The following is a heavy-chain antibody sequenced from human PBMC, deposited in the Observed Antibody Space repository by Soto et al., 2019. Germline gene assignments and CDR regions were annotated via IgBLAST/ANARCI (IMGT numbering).Heavy chain of an antibody. CDR1: GGSISIYY. CDR2: IYYSGSN. D-gene: IGHD1-26*01. CDR3: ARGGWVGDTYLGLDD. Sequence: NPSETLSLTCTFSGGSISIYYWSWIRQPPGKGLDLIGYIYYSGSNNYNPSLKSRVTISVDTSKNQFSLKLSSVTAADAAVYYCARGGWVGDTYLGLDDWGQGTMVTVSS. V-gene: IGHV4-59*01. J-gene: IGHJ4*02.